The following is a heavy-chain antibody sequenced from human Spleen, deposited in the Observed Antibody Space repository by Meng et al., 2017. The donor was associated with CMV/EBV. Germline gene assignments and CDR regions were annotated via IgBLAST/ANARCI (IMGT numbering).Heavy chain of an antibody. Sequence: GESLKISCAAPGFTFSSHWMTWVRQPPGKGLEWVANINQDESQKNYVDSVKGRFTISRDNAKNSLFLQMNSLRDEDTAVYYCARVAAAGRGMDVWGQGTTVTVSS. CDR2: INQDESQK. J-gene: IGHJ6*02. CDR1: GFTFSSHW. CDR3: ARVAAAGRGMDV. D-gene: IGHD6-13*01. V-gene: IGHV3-7*04.